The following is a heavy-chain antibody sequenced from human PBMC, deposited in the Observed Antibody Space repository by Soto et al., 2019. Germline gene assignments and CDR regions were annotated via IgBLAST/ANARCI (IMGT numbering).Heavy chain of an antibody. D-gene: IGHD3-16*01. V-gene: IGHV1-69*02. J-gene: IGHJ4*02. Sequence: QVQLVQSGAEVKKPGSSVKVSCKASGGTFSSYTISWVRQAPGQGLEWMGRIIPILGIANYAQKFQGRVTRTADKSTRTADMELSSLRSEATAVYYCASGGGSFDYWGQGTLVTVSS. CDR3: ASGGGSFDY. CDR1: GGTFSSYT. CDR2: IIPILGIA.